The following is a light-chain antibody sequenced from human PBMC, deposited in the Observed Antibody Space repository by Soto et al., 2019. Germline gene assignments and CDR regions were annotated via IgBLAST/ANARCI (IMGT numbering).Light chain of an antibody. Sequence: EIVLTQSPGTLSLSPGERATLSCRASQSVSSYLAWYQKKPGQAPRLLIYDASSRATGIPDRFSGSGSATDFTLTISRLEPEDVAVYYCQHYGTSPPLTFGGGTKVEIK. CDR3: QHYGTSPPLT. V-gene: IGKV3-20*01. CDR1: QSVSSY. CDR2: DAS. J-gene: IGKJ4*01.